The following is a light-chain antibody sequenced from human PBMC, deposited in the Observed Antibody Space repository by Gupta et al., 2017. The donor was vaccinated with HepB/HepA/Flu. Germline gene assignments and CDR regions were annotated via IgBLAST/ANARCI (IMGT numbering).Light chain of an antibody. J-gene: IGKJ1*01. CDR3: QQYGDYVRT. CDR2: KAS. V-gene: IGKV1-5*03. Sequence: DIQMTQSPSTLSASVGDRVTITCRASQSVSAWVAWYQQKPEKPPKLLISKASILEDGVPSRFSGSGSGTEFTLSISSLQSDDFATYYCQQYGDYVRTFGQGIKV. CDR1: QSVSAW.